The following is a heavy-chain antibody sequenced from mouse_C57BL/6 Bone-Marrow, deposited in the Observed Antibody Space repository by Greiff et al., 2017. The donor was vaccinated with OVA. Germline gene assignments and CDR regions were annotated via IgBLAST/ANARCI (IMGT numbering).Heavy chain of an antibody. V-gene: IGHV5-17*01. CDR1: GFTFSDYG. CDR3: ARSLFCGSSLAWFAY. J-gene: IGHJ3*01. Sequence: EVKVVESGGGLVKPGGSLKLSCAASGFTFSDYGMHWVRQAPEKGLEWVAYISSGSSTIYYADTVKGRFTISRDTAKNTLFLQMTSLRSEDTAMYYCARSLFCGSSLAWFAYWGQGTLVTVSA. CDR2: ISSGSSTI. D-gene: IGHD1-1*01.